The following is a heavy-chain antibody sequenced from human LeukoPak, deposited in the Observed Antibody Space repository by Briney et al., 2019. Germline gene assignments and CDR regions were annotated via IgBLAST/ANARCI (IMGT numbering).Heavy chain of an antibody. D-gene: IGHD3-3*01. V-gene: IGHV1-18*01. CDR1: GYTFTSYG. Sequence: GASVKVSCKASGYTFTSYGISWVRQAPGQGLEWMGWISAYNGNTNYAQKLQGRVTMTTDTSTSTAYMELRSLRSDDTAVYCCARGSTEPSHDFWSGPPPAWFDPWGQGTLVTVSS. CDR3: ARGSTEPSHDFWSGPPPAWFDP. J-gene: IGHJ5*02. CDR2: ISAYNGNT.